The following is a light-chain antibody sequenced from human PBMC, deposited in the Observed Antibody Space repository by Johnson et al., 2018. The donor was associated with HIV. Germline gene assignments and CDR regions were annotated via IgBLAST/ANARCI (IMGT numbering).Light chain of an antibody. Sequence: QSVLTQSPSVSAAPGQKVTISCSGSSSNIGNNYVSWYQQLPGTAPKLLIYENNKRPSGIPDRFSGPKSGTSATLGITGLQTGDEADYYCGTWDSSLSAEVFGTGTKVTVL. J-gene: IGLJ1*01. CDR3: GTWDSSLSAEV. CDR2: ENN. V-gene: IGLV1-51*02. CDR1: SSNIGNNY.